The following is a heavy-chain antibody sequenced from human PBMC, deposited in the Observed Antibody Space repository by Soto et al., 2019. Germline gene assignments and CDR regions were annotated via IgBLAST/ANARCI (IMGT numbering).Heavy chain of an antibody. CDR2: IYYSGST. V-gene: IGHV4-30-4*01. Sequence: QVQLQESGPGLVKPSQTLSLTCTVSGGSISSGVYYWSWIRQPPGKGLEWIGYIYYSGSTYYNPSLKSRVTISVDTSKNQFSLKLSSVTAADTAVYYCARWYYDFWSGYLTNWFDPWGQGTLVTVSS. CDR1: GGSISSGVYY. D-gene: IGHD3-3*01. CDR3: ARWYYDFWSGYLTNWFDP. J-gene: IGHJ5*02.